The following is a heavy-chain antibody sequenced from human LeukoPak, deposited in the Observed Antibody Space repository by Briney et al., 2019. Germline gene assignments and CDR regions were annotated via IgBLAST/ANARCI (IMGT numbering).Heavy chain of an antibody. CDR2: IKEDGREK. CDR1: GFTFSNYW. J-gene: IGHJ4*02. V-gene: IGHV3-7*01. CDR3: ARARYSDF. Sequence: PGGSLRLSCVASGFTFSNYWMTWVRQAPGKGLEWVANIKEDGREKNYSHSVTRPFTISRDNAKNSLYLQINSLRGEDTAVYYCARARYSDFWGQGTLVTVSS.